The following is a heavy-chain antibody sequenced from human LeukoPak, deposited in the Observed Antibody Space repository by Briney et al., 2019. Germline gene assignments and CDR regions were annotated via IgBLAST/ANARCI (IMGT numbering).Heavy chain of an antibody. Sequence: SETLSLTCAVYGGSFSGYYWSWIRQPPGKGLEWIGEINHSGSTNYNPSLKSRVTISVDTSKNQFSLKLSSVTAADTAVYYCARLGYSYGYWYFDLWGRGTLVTVSS. CDR3: ARLGYSYGYWYFDL. CDR2: INHSGST. D-gene: IGHD5-18*01. V-gene: IGHV4-34*01. CDR1: GGSFSGYY. J-gene: IGHJ2*01.